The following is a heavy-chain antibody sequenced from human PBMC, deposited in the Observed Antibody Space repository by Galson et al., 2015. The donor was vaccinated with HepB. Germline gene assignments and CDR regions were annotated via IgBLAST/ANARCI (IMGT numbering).Heavy chain of an antibody. CDR2: IRSKADTYAT. J-gene: IGHJ3*02. CDR3: SRYSGSYLNDAFDI. V-gene: IGHV3-73*01. Sequence: SLRLSCAASGFTFSASGMNWVRQASEKGLEWVGRIRSKADTYATAYAASVKGRFTISRDDSKNTVYLQMNSLKTEDTAVYYCSRYSGSYLNDAFDIWGRGTMVTVSS. CDR1: GFTFSASG. D-gene: IGHD1-26*01.